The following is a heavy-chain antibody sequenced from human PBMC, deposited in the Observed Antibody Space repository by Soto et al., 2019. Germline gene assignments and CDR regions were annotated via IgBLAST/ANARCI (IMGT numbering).Heavy chain of an antibody. Sequence: PSETLSLTFNVSDCPFSGSSYYWGWIRQPPGKGLEWIGSIYYSGSTYYNPSLKSRVTISVDTSKNQFSLKLSSVTAADTAVYYCARLVFVVVPAAMAHYFDYWGQGTLVTVSS. J-gene: IGHJ4*02. V-gene: IGHV4-39*01. CDR1: DCPFSGSSYY. D-gene: IGHD2-2*01. CDR2: IYYSGST. CDR3: ARLVFVVVPAAMAHYFDY.